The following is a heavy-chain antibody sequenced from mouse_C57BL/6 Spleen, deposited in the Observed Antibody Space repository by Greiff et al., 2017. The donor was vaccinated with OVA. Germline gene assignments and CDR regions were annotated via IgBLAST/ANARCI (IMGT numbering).Heavy chain of an antibody. J-gene: IGHJ3*01. Sequence: QVQLQQSGAELVRPGASVTLSCKASGYTFTDYEMHWVKQTPVHGLEWIGAIDPETGGTAYNQKFKGQAILTADKSSSTAYMELRSLTSEDSAVYYCTPTAQAPFAYWGQGTLVTVSA. CDR1: GYTFTDYE. CDR3: TPTAQAPFAY. CDR2: IDPETGGT. D-gene: IGHD3-2*02. V-gene: IGHV1-15*01.